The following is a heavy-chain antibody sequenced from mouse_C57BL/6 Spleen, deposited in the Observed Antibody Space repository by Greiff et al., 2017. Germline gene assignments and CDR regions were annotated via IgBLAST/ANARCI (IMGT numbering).Heavy chain of an antibody. CDR1: GYTFTSYW. CDR3: ARGYYGSSPYYFDY. V-gene: IGHV1-52*01. Sequence: VQLQQPGAELVRPGSSVKLSCKASGYTFTSYWLHWVKQRPIQGLEWIGNIDPSDSETHYNQKFKGKATLTVDKSSSTAYMQLSSLTSEDSVVYYCARGYYGSSPYYFDYWGQGTTLTVSS. CDR2: IDPSDSET. J-gene: IGHJ2*01. D-gene: IGHD1-1*01.